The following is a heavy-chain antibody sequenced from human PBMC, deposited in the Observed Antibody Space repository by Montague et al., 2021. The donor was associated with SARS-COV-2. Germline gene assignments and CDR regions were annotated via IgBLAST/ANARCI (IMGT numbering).Heavy chain of an antibody. J-gene: IGHJ6*02. D-gene: IGHD3/OR15-3a*01. CDR2: IYPGDSDT. Sequence: QSGAEVKKPGESLKISCKGSGYSFSNYWIGWVRQMPGKGLEWVGLIYPGDSDTRYSPSFQGQATISADTSISTAYLQWSSLKASDTAMYYCARHREGVDFYYFYGMDVWGQGTTVTVSS. V-gene: IGHV5-51*01. CDR3: ARHREGVDFYYFYGMDV. CDR1: GYSFSNYW.